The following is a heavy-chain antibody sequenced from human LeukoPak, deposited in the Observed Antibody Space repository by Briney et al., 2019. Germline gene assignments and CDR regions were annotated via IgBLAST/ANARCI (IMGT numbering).Heavy chain of an antibody. CDR2: ISTNTGNP. D-gene: IGHD3-3*01. V-gene: IGHV7-4-1*02. J-gene: IGHJ6*02. CDR3: ARDTPTILSYYYYGMDV. CDR1: GYTFTSYA. Sequence: ASVKVSCKATGYTFTSYAMNWVRQAPGQGLEWMGWISTNTGNPTYAQGFTGRFVFSLDTSVSTAYLQISSLKAEDTAVYYCARDTPTILSYYYYGMDVWGQGTTVTVS.